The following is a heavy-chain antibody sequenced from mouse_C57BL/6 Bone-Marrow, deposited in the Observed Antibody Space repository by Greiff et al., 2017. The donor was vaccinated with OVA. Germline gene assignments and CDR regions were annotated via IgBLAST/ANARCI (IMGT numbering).Heavy chain of an antibody. V-gene: IGHV1-64*01. CDR1: GYTFTSYW. Sequence: VQLQQSGAELVKPGASVKLSCKASGYTFTSYWMHWVKQRPGQGLEWIGMIHPNSGSTNYNEKFQSKATLTVDKSSSTAYMQLSSLTSEDSAVYYCARSLRGYAMDYWGQGTSVTVSS. CDR3: ARSLRGYAMDY. D-gene: IGHD3-2*02. CDR2: IHPNSGST. J-gene: IGHJ4*01.